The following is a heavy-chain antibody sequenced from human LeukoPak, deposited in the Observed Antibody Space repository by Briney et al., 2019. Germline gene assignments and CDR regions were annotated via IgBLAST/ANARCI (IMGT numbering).Heavy chain of an antibody. J-gene: IGHJ5*02. CDR2: INGGGGNT. D-gene: IGHD3-10*01. CDR3: AKDRSGSFPNWFDP. V-gene: IGHV3-23*01. Sequence: GGSLRLSCAASGFTFSSYAMTWVRQAPGKGLEWVSAINGGGGNTYYTNSVKGRFTISRDNSKNTLYLQMNSLRAEDTAVYYCAKDRSGSFPNWFDPWSQGTLVTVSS. CDR1: GFTFSSYA.